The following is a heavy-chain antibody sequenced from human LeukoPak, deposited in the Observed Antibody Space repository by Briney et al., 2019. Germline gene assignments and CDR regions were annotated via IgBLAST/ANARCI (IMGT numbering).Heavy chain of an antibody. D-gene: IGHD6-19*01. CDR3: AKNLTAVAGPFDY. V-gene: IGHV3-23*01. CDR1: GFTFSSYA. J-gene: IGHJ4*02. CDR2: ISGSGGST. Sequence: GGSLRLSCAASGFTFSSYAMSWVRQAPGKGLEWVSAISGSGGSTYYADSVKGRFTISRDDSKNTLYLQMNNLRAEDTAVYYCAKNLTAVAGPFDYWGQGTLVTVSS.